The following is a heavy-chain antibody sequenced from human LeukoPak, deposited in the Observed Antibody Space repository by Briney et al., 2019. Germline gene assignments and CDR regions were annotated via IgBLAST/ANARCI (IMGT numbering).Heavy chain of an antibody. CDR2: IKQGESER. V-gene: IGHV3-7*02. Sequence: GGSLRLSCAASGFTFRSYRMNWVRQAPGRGLEWVASIKQGESERYYVDSVNGRFTISRDNAKNSLYLQMNSLRDEDTAVYYCARGALRYSDYWGQGTLVTVSS. J-gene: IGHJ4*02. D-gene: IGHD3-9*01. CDR1: GFTFRSYR. CDR3: ARGALRYSDY.